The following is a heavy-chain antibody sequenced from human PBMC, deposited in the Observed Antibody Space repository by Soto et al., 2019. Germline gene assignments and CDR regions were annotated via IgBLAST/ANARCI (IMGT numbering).Heavy chain of an antibody. CDR2: INHSGST. CDR3: ARGRGYYYGSGVALGYYYYGMDV. Sequence: PSETLSLTCAVYCGSFSGYYWSWIRQPPGKGLEWIGEINHSGSTNYNPSLKSRVTISVDTSKNQFSLKLSSVTAADTAVYYCARGRGYYYGSGVALGYYYYGMDVWGQGTTVTVSS. D-gene: IGHD3-10*01. V-gene: IGHV4-34*01. J-gene: IGHJ6*02. CDR1: CGSFSGYY.